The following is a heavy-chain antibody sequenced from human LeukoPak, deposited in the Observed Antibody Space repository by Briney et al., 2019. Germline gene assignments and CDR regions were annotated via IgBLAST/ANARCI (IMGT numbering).Heavy chain of an antibody. CDR2: IYYSGST. J-gene: IGHJ4*02. CDR3: ARRYSYSSLPVY. Sequence: SETLSLTCTVSGGSISSSTYYWGWIRQPPGKGLEWIGSIYYSGSTYYNPSLKSRVTISVDTSKNQFSLKLSSVTAADTAVYYCARRYSYSSLPVYWGQGTLVTVSS. D-gene: IGHD6-19*01. CDR1: GGSISSSTYY. V-gene: IGHV4-39*01.